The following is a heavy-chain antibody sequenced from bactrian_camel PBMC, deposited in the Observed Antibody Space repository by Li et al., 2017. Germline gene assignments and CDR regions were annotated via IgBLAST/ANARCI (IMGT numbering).Heavy chain of an antibody. CDR1: ASILRHRK. CDR3: AAARVVWVPGILRAADVDY. D-gene: IGHD5*01. V-gene: IGHV3S54*01. J-gene: IGHJ6*01. CDR2: IYPTGNDT. Sequence: HVQLVESGGGSVQAGGSLRLSCAASASILRHRKVGWFCQAPGKEREGVATIYPTGNDTYYADSVKGRFTISRDSAKNTIYLQMSSLNAEDTAMYYCAAARVVWVPGILRAADVDYWGQGTQVTVS.